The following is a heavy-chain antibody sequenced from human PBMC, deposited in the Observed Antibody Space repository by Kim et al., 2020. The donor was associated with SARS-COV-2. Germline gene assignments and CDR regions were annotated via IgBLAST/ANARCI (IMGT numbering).Heavy chain of an antibody. D-gene: IGHD6-13*01. J-gene: IGHJ4*02. Sequence: GGSLRLSCAASGFTFSSYAMSCVRQAPGKGLEWVSVIYSGGSSTYYADSVKGRFTISRDNSKNTLYLQINSLRAEDTDVYYCANTAAGYYFDYWGQGTLVTVSS. CDR3: ANTAAGYYFDY. V-gene: IGHV3-23*03. CDR2: IYSGGSST. CDR1: GFTFSSYA.